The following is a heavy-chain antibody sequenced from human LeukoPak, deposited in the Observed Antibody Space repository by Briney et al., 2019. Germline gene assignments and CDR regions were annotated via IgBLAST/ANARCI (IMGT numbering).Heavy chain of an antibody. CDR1: GFTVSSNY. V-gene: IGHV3-53*01. Sequence: PGGSLRLSCAASGFTVSSNYMSWVRQAPGKGLEWVSVIYSGGSTYYADSVKGRFTISRDNSKNTLYLQMNSLRAEDTAVYYCARDLATMVRGVIIPSWGKGTLVTVSS. CDR2: IYSGGST. CDR3: ARDLATMVRGVIIPS. D-gene: IGHD3-10*01. J-gene: IGHJ4*02.